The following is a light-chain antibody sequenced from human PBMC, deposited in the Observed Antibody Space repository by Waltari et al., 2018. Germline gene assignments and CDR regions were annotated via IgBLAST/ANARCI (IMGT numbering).Light chain of an antibody. J-gene: IGKJ1*01. CDR2: WAS. Sequence: DIVMTQSPDSLTGSLGERATLNRKSSQSILYSSNTVNYLAWYQQRPGQPPKLLIYWASTRESGVPDRFSGSGSGTDFTLTISSLQAEDVAVYYCQQYYGSPPWTFGQGTKVEIK. CDR3: QQYYGSPPWT. CDR1: QSILYSSNTVNY. V-gene: IGKV4-1*01.